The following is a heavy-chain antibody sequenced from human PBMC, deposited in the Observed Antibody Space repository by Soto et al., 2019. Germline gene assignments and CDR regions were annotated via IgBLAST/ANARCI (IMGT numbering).Heavy chain of an antibody. CDR2: IIPIFGTA. CDR1: GGTFSSNA. Sequence: SVKVSCKASGGTFSSNAISWVRQAPGQGLEWMGGIIPIFGTANYAQKFQGRVTITADESTSTAYMELSSLRSEDTAVYYCARDSSGRGWFDPWGQGTLVTVSS. J-gene: IGHJ5*01. CDR3: ARDSSGRGWFDP. V-gene: IGHV1-69*13. D-gene: IGHD6-19*01.